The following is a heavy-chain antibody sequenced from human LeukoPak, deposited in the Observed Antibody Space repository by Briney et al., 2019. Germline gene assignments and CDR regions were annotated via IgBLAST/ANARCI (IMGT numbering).Heavy chain of an antibody. D-gene: IGHD3-3*01. V-gene: IGHV3-30*02. CDR1: GFTFSSYS. J-gene: IGHJ5*02. CDR3: AKDRFDWFDP. Sequence: GGSLRLSCAASGFTFSSYSMNWVRQAPGKGLEWVAFIRYDGSNKYYADSVKGRFTISRDNSKNTLYLQMNSLRAEDTAVYYCAKDRFDWFDPWGQGTLVTVSS. CDR2: IRYDGSNK.